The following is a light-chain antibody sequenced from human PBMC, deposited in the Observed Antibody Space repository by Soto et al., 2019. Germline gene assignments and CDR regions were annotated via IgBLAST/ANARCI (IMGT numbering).Light chain of an antibody. CDR1: SSDVGGYNY. J-gene: IGLJ3*02. CDR3: SSHGGINNVV. CDR2: EVT. Sequence: QSALTQPPSASGSPGQSVTISCTGTSSDVGGYNYVSWYQQHPGKAPKLMIYEVTKRPSGVPDRFSGSKSGNTASLTVSGLQAEDEADYYCSSHGGINNVVFGGGTKVTVL. V-gene: IGLV2-8*01.